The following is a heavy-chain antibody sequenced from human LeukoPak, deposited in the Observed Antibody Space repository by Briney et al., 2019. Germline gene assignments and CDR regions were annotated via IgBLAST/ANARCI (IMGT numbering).Heavy chain of an antibody. V-gene: IGHV1-2*06. CDR2: INPNSGGT. CDR3: ARGRIGTNPSGYLT. D-gene: IGHD5-12*01. J-gene: IGHJ4*02. CDR1: GYTFTGYY. Sequence: ASVKVSCKASGYTFTGYYMHWVRQAPGQGLEWMGRINPNSGGTNYAQKFQGRVTMTRDTSMSTAYMELSRLRSDDTAVYYCARGRIGTNPSGYLTWGQGTLVTVSS.